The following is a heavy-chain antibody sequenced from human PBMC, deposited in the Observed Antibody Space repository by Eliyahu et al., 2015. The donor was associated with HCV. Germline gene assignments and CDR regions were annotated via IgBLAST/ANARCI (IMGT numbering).Heavy chain of an antibody. J-gene: IGHJ4*02. CDR3: AREGQEGSYLLRTFDY. Sequence: QVQLVESGGGLVKPGGSLRLSCVASGFTFSDYYMSWIRQAPGKGLEWVSYISDGGSNIYHADSVKGRFTISRDNAKNSLYLQMNSLRAEDTAMYYCAREGQEGSYLLRTFDYWGQGTLVTVSS. V-gene: IGHV3-11*01. CDR1: GFTFSDYY. D-gene: IGHD1-26*01. CDR2: ISDGGSNI.